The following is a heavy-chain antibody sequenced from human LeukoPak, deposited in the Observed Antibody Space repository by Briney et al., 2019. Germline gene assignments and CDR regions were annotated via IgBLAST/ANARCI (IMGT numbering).Heavy chain of an antibody. Sequence: KTSETLSLTCAVYGGSFSGYYWSWIRQPPGNGLEWIGEINHSGSTNYNPSLKSRVTISVDTSKNQFSLKLSSVTAADTAVYYCARRKQWLPSDYWGQGTLVTVSS. V-gene: IGHV4-34*01. J-gene: IGHJ4*02. D-gene: IGHD6-19*01. CDR2: INHSGST. CDR3: ARRKQWLPSDY. CDR1: GGSFSGYY.